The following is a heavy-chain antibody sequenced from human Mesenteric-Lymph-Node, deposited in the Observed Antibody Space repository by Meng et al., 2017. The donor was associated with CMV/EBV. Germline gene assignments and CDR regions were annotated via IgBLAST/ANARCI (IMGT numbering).Heavy chain of an antibody. CDR1: GYTFTGYY. V-gene: IGHV1-2*06. D-gene: IGHD2-2*01. CDR2: INPNSGGT. CDR3: ASYIVVVPAAKFPGDY. J-gene: IGHJ4*02. Sequence: SGYTFTGYYRHWVRQAPGQGLEWMGRINPNSGGTNYAQKFQGRVTMTRDTSISTAYMELSRLRSDDTAVYYCASYIVVVPAAKFPGDYWGQGTLVTVSS.